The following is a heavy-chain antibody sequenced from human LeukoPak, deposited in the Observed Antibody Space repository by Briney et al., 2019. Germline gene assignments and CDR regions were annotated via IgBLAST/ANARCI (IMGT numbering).Heavy chain of an antibody. D-gene: IGHD3-10*01. CDR2: LSKGAANT. CDR1: GFTFNSFA. J-gene: IGHJ4*02. V-gene: IGHV3-23*03. CDR3: AKDAVAPGSSGDYFDF. Sequence: GGSLRLSCAASGFTFNSFAMNWVRQAPGKGLEWVSPLSKGAANTYYADSVKGRFTISRDDSKNMLYLQMNSLRAEDTAVYYCAKDAVAPGSSGDYFDFWGLGTLVTVSS.